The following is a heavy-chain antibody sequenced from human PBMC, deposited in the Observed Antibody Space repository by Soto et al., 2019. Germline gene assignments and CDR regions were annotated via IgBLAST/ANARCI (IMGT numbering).Heavy chain of an antibody. J-gene: IGHJ4*02. V-gene: IGHV1-18*01. CDR2: ISAYNGNT. Sequence: VASVKVSCKASGYTFTSYGISWVRQAPGQGLEWMEWISAYNGNTNYAQKLQGRVTMTTDTSTSTAYMELRSLRSDDTAVYYCARDETPRYCSGGSCSVSNSAYYFDYWGQGTLVTVSS. CDR3: ARDETPRYCSGGSCSVSNSAYYFDY. D-gene: IGHD2-15*01. CDR1: GYTFTSYG.